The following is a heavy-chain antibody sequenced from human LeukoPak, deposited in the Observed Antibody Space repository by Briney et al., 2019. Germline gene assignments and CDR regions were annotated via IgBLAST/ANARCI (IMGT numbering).Heavy chain of an antibody. CDR1: GFTFSNYG. V-gene: IGHV3-33*01. Sequence: QPGRSLRLSCAASGFTFSNYGMHWVRQAPGKGLEWVAVIWSDESNKYYADSVKGRFTISRDNAKNSLYLQMNSLRAEDTAVYYCARDFNVGYSSGWYDYWGQGTLVTVSS. CDR3: ARDFNVGYSSGWYDY. CDR2: IWSDESNK. J-gene: IGHJ4*02. D-gene: IGHD6-19*01.